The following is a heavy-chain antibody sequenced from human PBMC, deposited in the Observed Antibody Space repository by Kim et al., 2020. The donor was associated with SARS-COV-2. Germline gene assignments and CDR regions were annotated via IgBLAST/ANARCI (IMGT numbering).Heavy chain of an antibody. CDR2: IWYDGSNK. CDR3: SRAHSGYAFWGMDV. V-gene: IGHV3-33*01. J-gene: IGHJ6*02. D-gene: IGHD5-12*01. Sequence: GGSLRLSCAASGFTFSSYGMHWVRQAPGKGLEWVAVIWYDGSNKYYADSVKGRFTISRDNSKNTLYLQMNSLRAEDTAVYYCSRAHSGYAFWGMDVWGQG. CDR1: GFTFSSYG.